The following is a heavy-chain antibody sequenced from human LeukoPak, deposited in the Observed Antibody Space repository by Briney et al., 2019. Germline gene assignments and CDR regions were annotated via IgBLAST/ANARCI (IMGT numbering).Heavy chain of an antibody. CDR2: INQDESEK. D-gene: IGHD3-22*01. J-gene: IGHJ4*02. V-gene: IGHV3-7*01. Sequence: GGSPRLSCAASGFTFSNYWMGWVRQAPGRGLEWVANINQDESEKYYVDSVKGRFTISRDNAKNSLYLQMNSLRAEDTAVYYCAKEPAYYYDSSGYLLEWGQGTLVTVSS. CDR3: AKEPAYYYDSSGYLLE. CDR1: GFTFSNYW.